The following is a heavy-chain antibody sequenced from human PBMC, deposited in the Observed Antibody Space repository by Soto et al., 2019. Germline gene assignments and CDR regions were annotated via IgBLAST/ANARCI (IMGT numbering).Heavy chain of an antibody. Sequence: GGSLRLSCAASGFTFSSYSMNWVRQAPGKGLEWVSSISSSSSYIYYADSVKGRFTIPRDNAKNSLYLQMNSLRAEDTAVYYCASRGGIDSYVYYYYGMDVWGQGTTVTVSS. CDR1: GFTFSSYS. V-gene: IGHV3-21*01. CDR2: ISSSSSYI. CDR3: ASRGGIDSYVYYYYGMDV. J-gene: IGHJ6*02. D-gene: IGHD5-18*01.